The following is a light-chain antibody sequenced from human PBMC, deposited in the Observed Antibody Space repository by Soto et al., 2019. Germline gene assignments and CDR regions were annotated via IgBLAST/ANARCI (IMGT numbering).Light chain of an antibody. Sequence: EIVMTQSPTTLSVSPAGRATRSCRARQSVSSNLAWYQQKPGQAPRLLIYGASTRATGIPARFSGSGSGTEFTLTISSLQSEDFAVYYCQQYNNWPPGSTFGPGTKVDIK. CDR3: QQYNNWPPGST. CDR2: GAS. V-gene: IGKV3-15*01. CDR1: QSVSSN. J-gene: IGKJ3*01.